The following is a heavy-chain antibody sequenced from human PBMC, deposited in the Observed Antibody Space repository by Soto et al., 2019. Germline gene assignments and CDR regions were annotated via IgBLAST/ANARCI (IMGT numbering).Heavy chain of an antibody. CDR3: ARGGVGYYDFWSGYYITPKRYFDY. CDR2: INHSGST. D-gene: IGHD3-3*01. V-gene: IGHV4-34*01. CDR1: RGSFSGYY. J-gene: IGHJ4*02. Sequence: QVQLQQWGAGLLKPSETLSLTCAVYRGSFSGYYWSWIRQPPGKGLEWIGEINHSGSTNYNPSLKSRVTISVDTSKNQFSLKLSSVTAADTAVYYCARGGVGYYDFWSGYYITPKRYFDYWGQGTLVTVSS.